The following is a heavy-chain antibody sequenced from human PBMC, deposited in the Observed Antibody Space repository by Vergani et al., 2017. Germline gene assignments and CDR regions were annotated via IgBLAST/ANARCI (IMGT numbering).Heavy chain of an antibody. CDR1: GYTFTSYD. D-gene: IGHD2-2*01. Sequence: QVQLVQSGAEVKKPGASVKVSCKASGYTFTSYDINWVRQATGQGLEWVGWMNLNSGNTGYAQKFQGRVTMTRNTSISTPYMELSSLRSEDTAVYYCARESWDIVVVPAAGYYYYGMDVWGQGTTVTVSS. CDR2: MNLNSGNT. CDR3: ARESWDIVVVPAAGYYYYGMDV. J-gene: IGHJ6*02. V-gene: IGHV1-8*01.